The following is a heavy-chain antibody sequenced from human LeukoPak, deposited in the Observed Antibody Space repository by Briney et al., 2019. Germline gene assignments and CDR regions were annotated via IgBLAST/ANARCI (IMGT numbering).Heavy chain of an antibody. D-gene: IGHD6-13*01. J-gene: IGHJ5*02. V-gene: IGHV4-34*01. CDR2: INHSGST. CDR3: ARGGFIAAAGGAWFDP. CDR1: GGSFSGYY. Sequence: WETLSLTCAVYGGSFSGYYWSWIRQPPGKGLEWIGEINHSGSTNYKPSLKSRATISVDTSKNQFSLKLSSVTAADTAVYYCARGGFIAAAGGAWFDPWGQGTLVTVSS.